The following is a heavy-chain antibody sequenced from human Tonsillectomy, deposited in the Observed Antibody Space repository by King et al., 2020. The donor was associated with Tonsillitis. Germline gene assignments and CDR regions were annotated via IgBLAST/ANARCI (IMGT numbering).Heavy chain of an antibody. CDR1: GGSVSSGSYY. CDR2: IDYSGST. Sequence: VQLQESGPGLVKPSETLSLTCTVSGGSVSSGSYYWSWIRQPPGQGLEWIGYIDYSGSTNYNPSLKSRVTISVDTSKNQFSLKLSSVTAADTAVYYCARAEGMATIFRYWGQGTLVTVSS. D-gene: IGHD5-24*01. V-gene: IGHV4-61*01. CDR3: ARAEGMATIFRY. J-gene: IGHJ4*02.